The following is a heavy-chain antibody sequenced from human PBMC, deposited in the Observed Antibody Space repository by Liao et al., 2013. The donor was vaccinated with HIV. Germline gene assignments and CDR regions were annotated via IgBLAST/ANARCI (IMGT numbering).Heavy chain of an antibody. D-gene: IGHD3-16*01. CDR2: INHSGST. Sequence: QVQLQQWGAGLLKPSETLSLTCAVYGGSFSGYYWSWIRQPPGRAGVDWDINHSGSTNYNPSLKSRVTISVDTSKNQFSLKLTSVTAADTAVFYCGSQLWGVFDFWGQGTLVTVSS. V-gene: IGHV4-34*01. CDR1: GGSFSGYY. CDR3: GSQLWGVFDF. J-gene: IGHJ4*02.